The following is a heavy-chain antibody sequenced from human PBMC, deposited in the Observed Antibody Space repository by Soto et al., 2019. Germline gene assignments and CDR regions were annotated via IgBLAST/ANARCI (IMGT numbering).Heavy chain of an antibody. CDR1: GLSLSTSGVG. D-gene: IGHD2-8*01. J-gene: IGHJ4*02. V-gene: IGHV2-5*02. Sequence: QITLKESGPTLVKPTQTLTLTCTFSGLSLSTSGVGVGWIRQPPGKALEWLALIYWDDDKRYTPSLRSRLTITKDTPKTQVVLTMPNMDPVDTATYYCALSKGDCTNGVCYFDYWGQGTRVTVSS. CDR3: ALSKGDCTNGVCYFDY. CDR2: IYWDDDK.